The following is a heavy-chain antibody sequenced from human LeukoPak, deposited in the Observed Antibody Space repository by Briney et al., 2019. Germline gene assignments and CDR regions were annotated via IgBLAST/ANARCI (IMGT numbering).Heavy chain of an antibody. V-gene: IGHV1-2*02. J-gene: IGHJ4*02. Sequence: ASVKVSCKASGYTFTSYGISWVRQAPGQGLEWMGWINPNSGGTNYAQKFQGRVTMTRDTSISTAYMELSRLRSDDTAVYYCARLLHDDPWYYDSSGAFDYWGQGTLITVSS. CDR1: GYTFTSYG. D-gene: IGHD3-22*01. CDR3: ARLLHDDPWYYDSSGAFDY. CDR2: INPNSGGT.